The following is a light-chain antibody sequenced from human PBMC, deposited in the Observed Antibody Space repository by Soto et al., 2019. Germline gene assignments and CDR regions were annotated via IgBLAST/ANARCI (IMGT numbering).Light chain of an antibody. CDR1: SSDVGSYNL. CDR2: EGN. V-gene: IGLV2-23*01. Sequence: QSALTQPASVSGSPGQSITISCTGTSSDVGSYNLVSWYQQHPGKVPKLLIFEGNKRPSGVSNRFSASKSGSTASLTISGLQAEDEADYYCCSYAYTSTGVFGGGTKLTVL. CDR3: CSYAYTSTGV. J-gene: IGLJ3*02.